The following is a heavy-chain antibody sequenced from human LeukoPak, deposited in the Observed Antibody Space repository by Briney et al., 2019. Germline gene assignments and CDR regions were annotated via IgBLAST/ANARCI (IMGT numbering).Heavy chain of an antibody. Sequence: PSETLSLTCTVSGGSVNNSNYYWGWIRQPPGKGLEWIGSVDYSGSAYYNPSLKSRVTISVDTSKNQFSLNLSSVTAADTAVYYCARGPRIAVAGSYYFPAWYFDLWGRGTLVTVSS. CDR3: ARGPRIAVAGSYYFPAWYFDL. V-gene: IGHV4-39*02. J-gene: IGHJ2*01. D-gene: IGHD6-19*01. CDR1: GGSVNNSNYY. CDR2: VDYSGSA.